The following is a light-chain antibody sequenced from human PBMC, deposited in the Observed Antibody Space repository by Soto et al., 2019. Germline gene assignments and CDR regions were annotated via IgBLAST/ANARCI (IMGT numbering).Light chain of an antibody. Sequence: DIRMTQSPSSVSASVGDRVTITCRASQDIRSWLTWYQQKPGKAPKLLIYAASTLQRGVPARFSGSGSVTDFTLTINSLQPEDFATYYCQQANAFPHTFGQGTKLEIK. CDR2: AAS. V-gene: IGKV1-12*01. J-gene: IGKJ2*01. CDR1: QDIRSW. CDR3: QQANAFPHT.